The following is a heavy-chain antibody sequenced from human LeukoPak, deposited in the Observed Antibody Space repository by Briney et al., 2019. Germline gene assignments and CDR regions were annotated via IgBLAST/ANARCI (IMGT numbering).Heavy chain of an antibody. V-gene: IGHV3-74*01. J-gene: IGHJ1*01. Sequence: GRSLRLSCAASGFTFSDYWMHWVRQAPGKVLVWVSRINSDGSSTAYADSVKGRFTISRDNARNTLYLQMNSLRAEDTAVYYCARAVYDSSAYQPLEHWGQGTLVTVSS. CDR2: INSDGSST. CDR3: ARAVYDSSAYQPLEH. CDR1: GFTFSDYW. D-gene: IGHD3-22*01.